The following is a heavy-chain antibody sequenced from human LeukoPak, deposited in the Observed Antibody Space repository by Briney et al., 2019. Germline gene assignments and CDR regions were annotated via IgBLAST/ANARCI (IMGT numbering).Heavy chain of an antibody. J-gene: IGHJ4*02. Sequence: GGSLRLSCAASGFTFSSYAMSWVRQAPGKGLEWVSAISGSGGSTYYADSVKGRFTISRDNSKNTLYLQMNSLRAEDTAVYYCAKDKLFTVTPPFDYWGQGTLVTVSA. D-gene: IGHD4-17*01. CDR2: ISGSGGST. V-gene: IGHV3-23*01. CDR1: GFTFSSYA. CDR3: AKDKLFTVTPPFDY.